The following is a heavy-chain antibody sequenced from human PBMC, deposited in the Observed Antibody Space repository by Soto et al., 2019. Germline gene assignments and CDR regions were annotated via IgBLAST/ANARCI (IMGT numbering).Heavy chain of an antibody. V-gene: IGHV3-13*01. Sequence: TGGSLRLSCAASGFTFSSYDMHWVRQATGKGLEWVSAIGTAGDTYYPGSVKGRFTISRENAKNSLYLQMNSLRAGDTAVYYCSRGYYDSSGYYYYLDYWGQGTLVTVSS. CDR2: IGTAGDT. CDR1: GFTFSSYD. J-gene: IGHJ4*02. D-gene: IGHD3-22*01. CDR3: SRGYYDSSGYYYYLDY.